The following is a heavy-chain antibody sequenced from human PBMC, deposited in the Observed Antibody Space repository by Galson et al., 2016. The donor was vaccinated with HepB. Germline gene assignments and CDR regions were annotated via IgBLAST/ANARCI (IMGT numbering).Heavy chain of an antibody. CDR1: GGTFSKYS. Sequence: SCKASGGTFSKYSFNWVRQAPGQGLEWMGGIIPMFGAAHYAQKFQGGVTITADESTSTVYMELSSLRSEDTAVYYCAMDDESGHDSGYSYYYFMDVWGQGTTVTVSS. CDR2: IIPMFGAA. V-gene: IGHV1-69*01. CDR3: AMDDESGHDSGYSYYYFMDV. J-gene: IGHJ6*02. D-gene: IGHD2-15*01.